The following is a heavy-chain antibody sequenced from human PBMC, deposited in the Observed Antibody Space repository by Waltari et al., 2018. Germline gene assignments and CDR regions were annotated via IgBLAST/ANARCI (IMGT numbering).Heavy chain of an antibody. CDR2: IIPILGTA. J-gene: IGHJ4*02. Sequence: QVQLVQSGAEVKKPGASVKVSCKASGYTFTSYYMHWVRQAPGQGLEWMGGIIPILGTANYAQKFQGRVTITADESTSTAYMELSSLRSDDTAVYYCARDRGRDILTGERDFDYWGQGTLVIVSS. CDR1: GYTFTSYY. V-gene: IGHV1-69*01. D-gene: IGHD3-9*01. CDR3: ARDRGRDILTGERDFDY.